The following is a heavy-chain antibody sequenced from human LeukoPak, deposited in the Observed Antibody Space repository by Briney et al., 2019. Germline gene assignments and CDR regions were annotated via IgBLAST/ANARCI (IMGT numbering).Heavy chain of an antibody. CDR3: ARGADYYDSSGYLYFDY. J-gene: IGHJ4*02. D-gene: IGHD3-22*01. V-gene: IGHV4-34*01. CDR1: GGSFSGYY. CDR2: INHSGST. Sequence: KPSETLSLTCAVYGGSFSGYYWSWIRQPPGKGLEWIGEINHSGSTNYNPSLKSRVTISVDTSKNQFSLKLSSVTAADTAVYYCARGADYYDSSGYLYFDYWGQGTLVTVSS.